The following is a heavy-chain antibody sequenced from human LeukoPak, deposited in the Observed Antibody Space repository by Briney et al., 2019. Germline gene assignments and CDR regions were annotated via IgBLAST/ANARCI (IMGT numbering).Heavy chain of an antibody. V-gene: IGHV1-2*02. CDR3: ARDGAIVATIRFDY. D-gene: IGHD5-12*01. J-gene: IGHJ4*02. Sequence: ASVKVSCKASEYTFTGYYMHWVRQAPGQGLEWMGWINPNSGGTNYAQKFQGRVTMTRDTSISTAYMELSRLRSDDTAVYYCARDGAIVATIRFDYWGQGTLVTVSS. CDR2: INPNSGGT. CDR1: EYTFTGYY.